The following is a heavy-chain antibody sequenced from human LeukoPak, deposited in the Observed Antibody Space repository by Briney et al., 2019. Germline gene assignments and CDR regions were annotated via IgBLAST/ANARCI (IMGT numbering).Heavy chain of an antibody. CDR3: HYYYYGMDV. Sequence: GASVKVSCKASGYTFTGYYMHWVRQAPGQGLEWMGWIIPNSGGTNYAQKFQGRVTITRDTSISTAYMELSRLRCDDTAVYYCHYYYYGMDVWGQGTTVTVSS. CDR2: IIPNSGGT. J-gene: IGHJ6*02. V-gene: IGHV1-2*02. CDR1: GYTFTGYY.